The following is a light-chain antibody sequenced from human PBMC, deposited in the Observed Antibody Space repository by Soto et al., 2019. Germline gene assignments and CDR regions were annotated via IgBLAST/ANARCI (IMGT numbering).Light chain of an antibody. Sequence: DIQMTQSPSSLSASVGDRVTITCRASQNIRSYLNWYQLKSGKAPKLLIYAASSFQSGVPSRFSGSGSGTDFTLVISGLQPEDLATYYCQQTYTAPYTFGQGTQLEIK. CDR3: QQTYTAPYT. J-gene: IGKJ2*01. CDR2: AAS. CDR1: QNIRSY. V-gene: IGKV1-39*01.